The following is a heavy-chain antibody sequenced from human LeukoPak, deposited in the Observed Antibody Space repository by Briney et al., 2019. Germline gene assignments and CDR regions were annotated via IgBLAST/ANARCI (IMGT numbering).Heavy chain of an antibody. V-gene: IGHV3-30*02. Sequence: GGSLRLSCSASGFTFSSYGMYWVRQAPGKGLERVAFIRYDGNTKYYADSVEGRFTISRDNSKNTLYLQMNSLRAEDTAVYYCAKDIASSIAYWGQGTLATVSS. CDR1: GFTFSSYG. CDR3: AKDIASSIAY. CDR2: IRYDGNTK. D-gene: IGHD6-6*01. J-gene: IGHJ4*02.